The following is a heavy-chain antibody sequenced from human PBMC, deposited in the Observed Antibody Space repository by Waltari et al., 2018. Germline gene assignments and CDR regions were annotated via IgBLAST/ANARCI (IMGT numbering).Heavy chain of an antibody. CDR3: GRGVRHWNYSVGRYFYHGVDA. J-gene: IGHJ6*02. D-gene: IGHD3-22*01. CDR2: IYETGYT. Sequence: QVQLQESGPGLVKPSQTLSLTCAVSGDSISSGDYCWSWIRQSPEKGLEWIGDIYETGYTGSNASLMSRLLISLSLRTNQFSLRLRSVTAADSAIYYCGRGVRHWNYSVGRYFYHGVDAWGQGTSVTVSS. V-gene: IGHV4-30-4*01. CDR1: GDSISSGDYC.